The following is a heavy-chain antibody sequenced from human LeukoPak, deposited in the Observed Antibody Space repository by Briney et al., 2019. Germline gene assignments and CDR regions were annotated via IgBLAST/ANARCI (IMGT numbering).Heavy chain of an antibody. V-gene: IGHV1-2*02. CDR3: ASDCSSTSCPYNWFDP. J-gene: IGHJ5*02. CDR1: GYTFTGYY. D-gene: IGHD2-2*01. Sequence: APVKVSCKASGYTFTGYYMHWVRQAPGQGLEWMGWINPNSGGTNYAQKFQGRVTMTRDTSISTAYMELSRLRSDDTAVYYCASDCSSTSCPYNWFDPWGQGTLVAVSS. CDR2: INPNSGGT.